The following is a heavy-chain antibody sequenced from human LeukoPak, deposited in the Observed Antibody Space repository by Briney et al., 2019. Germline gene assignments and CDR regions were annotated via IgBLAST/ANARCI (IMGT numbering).Heavy chain of an antibody. J-gene: IGHJ2*01. V-gene: IGHV3-53*01. CDR1: GFTFSSYA. D-gene: IGHD3-22*01. CDR2: IYSGGST. Sequence: GGSLRLSCAASGFTFSSYAMSWVRQAPGKGLEWVSVIYSGGSTYYADSVKGRFTISRDNSKNPLYLQMNSLRAEDTAVYYCARDWGYHDSSGYEYWYFDLWGRGTLVTVSS. CDR3: ARDWGYHDSSGYEYWYFDL.